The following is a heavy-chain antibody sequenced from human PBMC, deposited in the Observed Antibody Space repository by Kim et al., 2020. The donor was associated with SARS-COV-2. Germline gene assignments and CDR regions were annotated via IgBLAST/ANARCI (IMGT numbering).Heavy chain of an antibody. D-gene: IGHD7-27*01. V-gene: IGHV3-30*18. J-gene: IGHJ3*01. CDR2: ITYNGSNK. CDR3: AKGSLGIRVINAFDV. Sequence: GGSLRLSCAASGFTFSSYGMNWVRQAPGKGLEWVAVITYNGSNKYYADSVKGRFTISRDNSKNTLYLQMNSLRAEDTAVYYCAKGSLGIRVINAFDVWG. CDR1: GFTFSSYG.